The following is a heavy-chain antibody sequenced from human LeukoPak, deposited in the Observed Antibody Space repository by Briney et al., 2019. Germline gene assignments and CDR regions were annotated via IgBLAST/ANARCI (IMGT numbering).Heavy chain of an antibody. CDR2: ISYDGSNK. J-gene: IGHJ4*02. Sequence: PGGSLRLSCAASGFTFSSYAMHWVRQAPGKGLKWVAVISYDGSNKYYADSVKGRFTISRDNSKNTLYLQMNSLRAEDTAVYYCASPSRGTAMVIYYWGQGTLVTVSS. CDR1: GFTFSSYA. V-gene: IGHV3-30-3*01. D-gene: IGHD5-18*01. CDR3: ASPSRGTAMVIYY.